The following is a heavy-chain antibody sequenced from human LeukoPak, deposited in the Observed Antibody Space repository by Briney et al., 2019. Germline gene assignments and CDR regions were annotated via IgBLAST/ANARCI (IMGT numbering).Heavy chain of an antibody. V-gene: IGHV4-39*07. Sequence: SETLSLTCTVSGGSISSPTYYWGWIRQPPGKGLEWIGTIYYSGSTYYNPSLKSRVTISVDSSKNQFSLRLSSVTAADTAVYYCARESLTWLQSRTSWFDPWGQGTLVTVSS. CDR2: IYYSGST. CDR3: ARESLTWLQSRTSWFDP. CDR1: GGSISSPTYY. J-gene: IGHJ5*02. D-gene: IGHD5-24*01.